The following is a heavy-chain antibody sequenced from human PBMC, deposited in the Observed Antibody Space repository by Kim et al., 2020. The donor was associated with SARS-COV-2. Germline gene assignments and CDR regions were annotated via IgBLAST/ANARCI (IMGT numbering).Heavy chain of an antibody. CDR2: LSFDGTNK. V-gene: IGHV3-30*04. D-gene: IGHD1-26*01. J-gene: IGHJ5*02. CDR1: GFTFSSYP. Sequence: GGSLRLSCAASGFTFSSYPMLWVRQAPGKGLEWVALLSFDGTNKYHADSVKGRFTISRDNSKNTLYLQMNSLRAEDTAVYYCTRASLVGPTYWFDPWGQGNLVTVSS. CDR3: TRASLVGPTYWFDP.